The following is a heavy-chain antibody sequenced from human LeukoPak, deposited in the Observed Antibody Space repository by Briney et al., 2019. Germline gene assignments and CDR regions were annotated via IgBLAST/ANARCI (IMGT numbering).Heavy chain of an antibody. CDR3: ARQNGVGLFSLP. D-gene: IGHD2-8*01. Sequence: PSETLSLTCAVYGGSFSGYYWTWIRQPPGKGLEWIGEINHGGSTNYNPSLKSRVTISVDTSKNQFSLKLSSVTAADTAVYYCARQNGVGLFSLPGGQGILVTVSS. J-gene: IGHJ4*02. CDR1: GGSFSGYY. CDR2: INHGGST. V-gene: IGHV4-34*01.